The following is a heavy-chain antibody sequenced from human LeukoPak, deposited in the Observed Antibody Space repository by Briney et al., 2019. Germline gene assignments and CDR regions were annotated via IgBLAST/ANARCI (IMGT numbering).Heavy chain of an antibody. CDR2: IKQDGSEK. CDR3: ARDGDNVGDDYDY. D-gene: IGHD3-16*01. J-gene: IGHJ4*02. Sequence: PGGSLRLSCAASGFTLRRSWMRWVRQAPGKGGEWVANIKQDGSEKHYVDSVKGRFTISSDNAKNSLYLQMNSLRAEDTAVYYCARDGDNVGDDYDYWGQGPLVTVSS. V-gene: IGHV3-7*01. CDR1: GFTLRRSW.